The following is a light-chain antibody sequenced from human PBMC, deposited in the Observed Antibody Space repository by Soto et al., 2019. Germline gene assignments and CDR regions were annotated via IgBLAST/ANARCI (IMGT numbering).Light chain of an antibody. CDR1: SSNIGAGYD. J-gene: IGLJ2*01. Sequence: QSVLTQPPSVSGAPGQRVTISCTGSSSNIGAGYDVHWYQQLPGPAPKLLIYGNSNRPSGVPDRFSGSKSGTAASLAITGLQAEDEADDCCQSYDSSLSGSVVFGGGTKLTVL. V-gene: IGLV1-40*01. CDR3: QSYDSSLSGSVV. CDR2: GNS.